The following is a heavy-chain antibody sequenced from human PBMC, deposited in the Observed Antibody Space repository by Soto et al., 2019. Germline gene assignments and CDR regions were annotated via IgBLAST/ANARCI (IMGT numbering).Heavy chain of an antibody. CDR2: IYRGGST. CDR3: ARGGESDPFDP. J-gene: IGHJ5*02. Sequence: EVQLVESGGGLVQPGGSLRLSCAASGFTVSSNYMSWVRQAPGKGLEWVSVIYRGGSTYYSDSVKGRFTISRDNSKNTLYLQMNSLRAEDTAVYYCARGGESDPFDPWGQGTLVTVSS. V-gene: IGHV3-66*01. CDR1: GFTVSSNY.